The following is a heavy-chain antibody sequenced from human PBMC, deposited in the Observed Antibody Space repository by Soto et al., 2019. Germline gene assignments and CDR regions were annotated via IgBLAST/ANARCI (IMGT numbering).Heavy chain of an antibody. J-gene: IGHJ6*02. CDR2: IYSGGST. CDR1: GFTVSSNY. V-gene: IGHV3-53*01. Sequence: GGSLRLSCAASGFTVSSNYMSWVRQAPGKGLEWVSVIYSGGSTYYADSVKGRFTISRDNSKSTLYLQINSLRAEDTALYYCAKGRSYYYYYGVDVWGQGTTVTVSS. CDR3: AKGRSYYYYYGVDV.